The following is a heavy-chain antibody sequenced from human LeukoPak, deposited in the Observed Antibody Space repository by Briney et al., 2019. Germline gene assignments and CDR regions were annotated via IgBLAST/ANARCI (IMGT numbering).Heavy chain of an antibody. V-gene: IGHV4-39*01. CDR3: ARQLVVVLPAEFDF. D-gene: IGHD2-2*01. J-gene: IGHJ4*02. CDR2: IYYSGST. Sequence: SETLSLTCTVSGGSISSSSYYWGWIRQPPGKGLEWIGSIYYSGSTYYNPSLKSRVTISVDTPKNQFSLKLSSVTAADTAVYFCARQLVVVLPAEFDFWGQGTLVTVSS. CDR1: GGSISSSSYY.